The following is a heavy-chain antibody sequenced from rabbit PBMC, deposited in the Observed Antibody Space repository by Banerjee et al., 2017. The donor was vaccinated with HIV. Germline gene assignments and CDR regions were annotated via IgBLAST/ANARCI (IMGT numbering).Heavy chain of an antibody. Sequence: QEQLKETGGGLVQPGGSLTLSCKASGFDLSDYYYMCWVRQAPGKGLELIACIYTNGGSTWYASCGNGRFTISRSTSLNTVNLKMTSLTAADTATYFCARGGLRYYAGGWGWDSFNLWGPGTLVTVS. CDR1: GFDLSDYYY. D-gene: IGHD4-1*01. CDR2: IYTNGGST. CDR3: ARGGLRYYAGGWGWDSFNL. V-gene: IGHV1S43*01. J-gene: IGHJ4*01.